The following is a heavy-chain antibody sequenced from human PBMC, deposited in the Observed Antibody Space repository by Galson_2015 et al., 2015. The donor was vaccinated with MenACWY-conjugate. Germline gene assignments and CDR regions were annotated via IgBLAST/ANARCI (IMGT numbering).Heavy chain of an antibody. CDR1: GFTFRNYW. V-gene: IGHV3-7*03. CDR2: IKKDGSEK. Sequence: SLRLSCAASGFTFRNYWMTWVRQAPGKGLEWVARIKKDGSEKYYVDSVKGRFTISRDNAKNSMYLEMNSLRVEDTAVYSCAGGHYGMDVWGQGTTVTASS. CDR3: AGGHYGMDV. J-gene: IGHJ6*02.